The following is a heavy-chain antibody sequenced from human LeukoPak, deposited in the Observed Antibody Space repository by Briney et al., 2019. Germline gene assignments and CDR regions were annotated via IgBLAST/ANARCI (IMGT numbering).Heavy chain of an antibody. D-gene: IGHD3-16*02. CDR1: GGSINSDH. Sequence: TSETLSLTCTVSGGSINSDHWSWIRQPPGKGLEWIGCISYIGSTHYNPSLKSRVTILVDTSKNHFSLKLSSVTAADTAVYYCASVRGLGVITPYLDYWGQGTLVTVSS. J-gene: IGHJ4*02. CDR2: ISYIGST. V-gene: IGHV4-59*08. CDR3: ASVRGLGVITPYLDY.